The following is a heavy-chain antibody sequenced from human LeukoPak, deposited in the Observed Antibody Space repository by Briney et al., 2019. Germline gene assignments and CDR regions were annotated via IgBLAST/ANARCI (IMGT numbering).Heavy chain of an antibody. D-gene: IGHD1-26*01. CDR3: ARDRGLLGVFDY. J-gene: IGHJ4*02. V-gene: IGHV3-30-3*01. Sequence: PGGSLRLSCAASGFTFSSYAMHWVRQAPGKGLEWVAVISYDGSNKYYADSAKGRFTISRDSSKNTLYLQMNSLRAEDTAVYYCARDRGLLGVFDYWGQGTLVTVSS. CDR2: ISYDGSNK. CDR1: GFTFSSYA.